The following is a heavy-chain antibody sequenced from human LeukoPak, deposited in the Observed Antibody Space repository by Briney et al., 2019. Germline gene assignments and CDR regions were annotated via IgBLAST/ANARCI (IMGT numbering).Heavy chain of an antibody. CDR2: ISGSRST. V-gene: IGHV3-23*01. CDR3: ARSGGDAFDI. D-gene: IGHD3-10*01. J-gene: IGHJ3*02. CDR1: GFTFSSYA. Sequence: AGGSLRLSCAISGFTFSSYAMSWVRQAPGKGLEWVSAISGSRSTSYADSVKGRFIISRDNAKNTLYLQMNSLRAEDTAVYYCARSGGDAFDIWGQGTVVTVSS.